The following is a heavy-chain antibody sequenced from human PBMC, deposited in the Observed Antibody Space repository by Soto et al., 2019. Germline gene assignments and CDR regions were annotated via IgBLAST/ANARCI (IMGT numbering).Heavy chain of an antibody. J-gene: IGHJ4*02. CDR1: GYTFTSYG. CDR2: ISAYNGNT. Sequence: ASVKVSCKASGYTFTSYGISWVRQAPGQGLEWMGWISAYNGNTNYAQKLQGRVTMTTDTSTSTAYMELRSLRSDDTAVYYCARDWGYDSSRYYFDYWGQGTLVIAPQ. CDR3: ARDWGYDSSRYYFDY. D-gene: IGHD3-22*01. V-gene: IGHV1-18*04.